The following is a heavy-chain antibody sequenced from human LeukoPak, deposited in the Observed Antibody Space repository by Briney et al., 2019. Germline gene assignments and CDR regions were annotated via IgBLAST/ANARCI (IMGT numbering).Heavy chain of an antibody. Sequence: GRSLRLSCAASGFTFSSYGMHWVRQAPGKGLEWVSVIWYDGSNKYYADSVKGRFTISRDNSKNTLYLQMNSLRAEDTAVYYCARQLHYDRLGFDYWGQGTLVTVSS. J-gene: IGHJ4*02. D-gene: IGHD3-3*01. CDR2: IWYDGSNK. V-gene: IGHV3-33*01. CDR3: ARQLHYDRLGFDY. CDR1: GFTFSSYG.